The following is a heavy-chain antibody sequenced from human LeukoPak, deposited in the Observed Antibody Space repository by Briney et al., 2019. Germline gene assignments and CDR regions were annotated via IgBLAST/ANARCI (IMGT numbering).Heavy chain of an antibody. V-gene: IGHV3-49*04. CDR1: GFTFGDYA. Sequence: PGGSLRLSCTASGFTFGDYAMSWVRQAPGKGLEWVGFIRSKAYGGTTEYAASVKGRFTISRDDSKSIAYLQMNSLKTEDTAVYYCNPNPITIPPFDSQNWFDPWGQGTLVTVSS. D-gene: IGHD3-3*01. CDR3: NPNPITIPPFDSQNWFDP. J-gene: IGHJ5*02. CDR2: IRSKAYGGTT.